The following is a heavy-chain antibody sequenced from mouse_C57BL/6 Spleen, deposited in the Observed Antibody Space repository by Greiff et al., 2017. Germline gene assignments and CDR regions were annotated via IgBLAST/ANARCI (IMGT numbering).Heavy chain of an antibody. V-gene: IGHV14-1*01. CDR1: GFNIKDYY. Sequence: VQLQQSGAELVRPGASVKLSCTASGFNIKDYYMHWVKQRPEQGLEWIGRIDPEDGDTEYAPKFPGKATMTADTSSNTAYLQLSSLTSEDTAVYCCTSFITTVVASDYWGQGTTLTVSS. CDR3: TSFITTVVASDY. D-gene: IGHD1-1*01. CDR2: IDPEDGDT. J-gene: IGHJ2*01.